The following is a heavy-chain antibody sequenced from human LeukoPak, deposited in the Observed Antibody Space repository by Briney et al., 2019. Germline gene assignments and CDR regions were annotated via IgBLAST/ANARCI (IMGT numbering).Heavy chain of an antibody. V-gene: IGHV1-69-2*01. CDR1: GYTFTDYY. D-gene: IGHD3-3*01. J-gene: IGHJ4*02. Sequence: ASVKVSCKASGYTFTDYYIHWVQQAPGKGLEWMGRVDPEDGDIIYAERFQGRVTITADTSTDTVYMELSSLRSEDTAVYYCATARSGYYMDYWGPGTLVTVSS. CDR2: VDPEDGDI. CDR3: ATARSGYYMDY.